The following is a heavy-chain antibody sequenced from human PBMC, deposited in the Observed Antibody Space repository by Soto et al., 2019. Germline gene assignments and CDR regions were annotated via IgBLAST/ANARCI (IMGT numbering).Heavy chain of an antibody. CDR2: IYYSGSV. Sequence: SETLSLTCIVSGGSISGGGYFWSWIRQHPGKGLEWIGYIYYSGSVYYNPSLKSRVTISVDRSKNQFSLKVSSVTAADTAVYYCARHNYDSTGFYYFDYWGQGTLVTVSS. CDR1: GGSISGGGYF. J-gene: IGHJ4*02. D-gene: IGHD3-22*01. CDR3: ARHNYDSTGFYYFDY. V-gene: IGHV4-31*03.